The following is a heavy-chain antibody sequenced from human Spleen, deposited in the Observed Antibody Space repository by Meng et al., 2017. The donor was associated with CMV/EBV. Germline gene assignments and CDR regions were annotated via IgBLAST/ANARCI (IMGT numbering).Heavy chain of an antibody. Sequence: SLKISCAASGFTFDDYAMHWVRQAPGKGLEWVSGISWNSGSIGYADSVKGRFTISRDNAKNSLYLQMNSLRAEDTALYYCAKETRFLEGLDYWGQGTLVTVSS. V-gene: IGHV3-9*01. CDR2: ISWNSGSI. CDR3: AKETRFLEGLDY. J-gene: IGHJ4*02. CDR1: GFTFDDYA. D-gene: IGHD3-3*01.